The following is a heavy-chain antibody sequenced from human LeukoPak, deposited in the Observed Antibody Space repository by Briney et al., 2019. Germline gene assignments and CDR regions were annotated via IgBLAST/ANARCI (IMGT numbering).Heavy chain of an antibody. V-gene: IGHV1-2*02. CDR2: INPDSGGT. D-gene: IGHD6-13*01. CDR1: GYTFTGYY. CDR3: ARESSTWAPIDY. Sequence: ASVKVCCKTSGYTFTGYYIYWVRQAPGQGLEWMGWINPDSGGTNYAQKFQGRITMTRDTSITTAYMELSGLTYDDTAVFYCARESSTWAPIDYWGQGTLVTVSS. J-gene: IGHJ4*02.